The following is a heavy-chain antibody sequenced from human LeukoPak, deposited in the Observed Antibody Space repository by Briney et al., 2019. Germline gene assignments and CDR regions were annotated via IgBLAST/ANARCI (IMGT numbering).Heavy chain of an antibody. D-gene: IGHD6-13*01. Sequence: SETLSLTCTVSGGSISSYYWSWLRQPPGKGLEWIGYIYYSGSTNYTPSLKSRVTISVDTSKNQFSLKLSSVTAADTAVYYCARHDGSSWYVAFDYWGQGTLVTVSS. CDR2: IYYSGST. J-gene: IGHJ4*02. V-gene: IGHV4-59*08. CDR3: ARHDGSSWYVAFDY. CDR1: GGSISSYY.